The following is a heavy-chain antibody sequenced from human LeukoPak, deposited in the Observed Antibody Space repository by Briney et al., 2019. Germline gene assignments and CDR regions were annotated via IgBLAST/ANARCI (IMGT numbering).Heavy chain of an antibody. J-gene: IGHJ4*02. CDR1: GFTVSSNY. CDR3: AKVTPNYYAALGNLDY. D-gene: IGHD3-10*01. Sequence: GGSLRLSCAASGFTVSSNYMSWVRQAPGKGLEWVSVIYSGGSTYYADSVKGRFTISRDNSKNTLYLQMNSLRAEDTAVYYCAKVTPNYYAALGNLDYWGQGTLVTVSS. V-gene: IGHV3-66*01. CDR2: IYSGGST.